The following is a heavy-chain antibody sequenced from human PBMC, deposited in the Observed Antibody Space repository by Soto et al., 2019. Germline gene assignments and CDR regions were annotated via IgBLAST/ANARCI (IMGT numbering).Heavy chain of an antibody. Sequence: SETLSLTCTVSGDSISSYYWIWIRQPPGKGLEWIGYIYYSGSTNYNPSLKSRVTISVDTSKNQFSLKLSPVTAADTAVYYCARRYGDYYYYYMDVWGKGTTVTVSS. CDR2: IYYSGST. D-gene: IGHD4-17*01. CDR3: ARRYGDYYYYYMDV. J-gene: IGHJ6*03. V-gene: IGHV4-59*08. CDR1: GDSISSYY.